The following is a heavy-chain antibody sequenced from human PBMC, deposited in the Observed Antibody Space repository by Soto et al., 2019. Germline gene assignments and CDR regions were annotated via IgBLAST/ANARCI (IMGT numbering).Heavy chain of an antibody. V-gene: IGHV6-1*01. CDR1: GDSVSSNSAA. J-gene: IGHJ6*02. D-gene: IGHD6-13*01. Sequence: PSQTLSLTCALSGDSVSSNSAAWNWIRQSPSRGLEWLGRTYYRSKWYNDYAVSVKSRITINPDTSKNQFSLPLNSVTPEDTAVYYCARDPVAAAQHNYYYYGMDVWGQGTTVTVSS. CDR2: TYYRSKWYN. CDR3: ARDPVAAAQHNYYYYGMDV.